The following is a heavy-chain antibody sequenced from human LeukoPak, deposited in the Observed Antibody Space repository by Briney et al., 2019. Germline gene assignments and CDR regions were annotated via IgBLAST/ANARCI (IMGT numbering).Heavy chain of an antibody. CDR2: ISGDGVST. V-gene: IGHV3-43*02. CDR3: ARESGKFDY. CDR1: GLPIADFA. J-gene: IGHJ4*02. Sequence: GGSLRLSCVASGLPIADFAMHWVSQAPGKGLEWVSLISGDGVSTFYAGSVKGRFSISRDNSKNSLSLEMNSLRTEDTAMYYCARESGKFDYWGQGTLVAVSS.